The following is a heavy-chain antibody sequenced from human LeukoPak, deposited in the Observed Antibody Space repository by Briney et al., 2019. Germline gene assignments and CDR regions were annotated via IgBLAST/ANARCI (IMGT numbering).Heavy chain of an antibody. D-gene: IGHD5-24*01. CDR2: ISWKSGCI. J-gene: IGHJ6*03. V-gene: IGHV3-9*01. CDR1: EFTFDDYA. Sequence: GGSLRLSCAASEFTFDDYAMHWVRQAPGKGLEWVSGISWKSGCIAYVDSVKGRFTISRDNAKNSLYLQMNSLRAEDTAVYYCARDQRRRDGYNYYYYYMDVWGKGTTVTVSS. CDR3: ARDQRRRDGYNYYYYYMDV.